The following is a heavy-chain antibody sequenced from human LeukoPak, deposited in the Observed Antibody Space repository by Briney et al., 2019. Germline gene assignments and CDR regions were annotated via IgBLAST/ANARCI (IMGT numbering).Heavy chain of an antibody. CDR3: AKEPRQGYSYGHFDY. J-gene: IGHJ4*02. CDR2: ISYDGNNK. V-gene: IGHV3-30*18. Sequence: PGGSLRLSSAASGFTFSNYGMHWVRQAPGKGLEWVAVISYDGNNKYYADSVKGRFTISRDNSKNTLYLQMNSLRAEDTAVYYCAKEPRQGYSYGHFDYWGQGTLVTVSS. D-gene: IGHD5-18*01. CDR1: GFTFSNYG.